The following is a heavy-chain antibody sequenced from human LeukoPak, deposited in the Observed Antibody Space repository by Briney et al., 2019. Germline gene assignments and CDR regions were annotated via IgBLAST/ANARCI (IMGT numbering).Heavy chain of an antibody. J-gene: IGHJ4*02. CDR2: IIPIFGTA. CDR3: APLEEPVEGY. D-gene: IGHD1-14*01. CDR1: GGTFSSYA. Sequence: SVKVSCKASGGTFSSYAISWVRQAPGQGLEWMGGIIPIFGTANYAQKFQGRVTITTDESTSTAYMELSSLRSEDTAMYYCAPLEEPVEGYWGQGTLVTVSS. V-gene: IGHV1-69*05.